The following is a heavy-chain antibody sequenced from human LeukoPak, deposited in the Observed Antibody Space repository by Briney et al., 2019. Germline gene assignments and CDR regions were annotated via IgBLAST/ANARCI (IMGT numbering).Heavy chain of an antibody. Sequence: ASVKVSCKASGGTFSSYAISWVRQAPGQGLEWMGGIIPIFGTANYAQKFQGRVTMTRDTSTSTVYMELSSLRSEDTAVYYCARRGPIYYYYGMDVWGQGTTVTVSS. CDR2: IIPIFGTA. CDR3: ARRGPIYYYYGMDV. J-gene: IGHJ6*02. V-gene: IGHV1-69*05. CDR1: GGTFSSYA.